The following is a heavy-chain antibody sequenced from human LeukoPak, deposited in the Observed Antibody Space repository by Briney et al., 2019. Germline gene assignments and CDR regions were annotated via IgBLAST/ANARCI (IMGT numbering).Heavy chain of an antibody. CDR1: GGSFSGYY. J-gene: IGHJ5*02. Sequence: SETLSLTCAVYGGSFSGYYWSWIRQHPGKGLEWIGYIYYSGSTYYNPSLKSRVTISVDTSKNQFSLKLSSVTAADTAVYYCAMGPQLPKNWFDPWGQGTLVTVSS. D-gene: IGHD1-7*01. CDR3: AMGPQLPKNWFDP. V-gene: IGHV4-31*11. CDR2: IYYSGST.